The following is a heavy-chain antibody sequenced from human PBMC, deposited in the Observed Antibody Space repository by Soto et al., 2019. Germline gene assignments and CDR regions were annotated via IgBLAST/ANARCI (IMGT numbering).Heavy chain of an antibody. D-gene: IGHD1-1*01. CDR3: ARVARGTATTVVEAFDI. Sequence: QVQLQQWGAGLLKPSETLSLTCAVYGGFVSSGSYYWSWIRQPPGKGLEWIGEISHSGGTHFNPSLKVRVTLSVDTSKNQFSLKMSSVTAADTAVYYWARVARGTATTVVEAFDIWGPGIMVTVSS. J-gene: IGHJ3*02. CDR1: GGFVSSGSYY. CDR2: ISHSGGT. V-gene: IGHV4-34*01.